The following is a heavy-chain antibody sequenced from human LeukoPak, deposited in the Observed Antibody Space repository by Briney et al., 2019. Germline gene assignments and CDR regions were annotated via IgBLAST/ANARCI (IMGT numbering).Heavy chain of an antibody. J-gene: IGHJ6*02. CDR1: GGSISSYY. CDR2: IYYSGST. CDR3: ARHEGQQLYYYYGMDV. V-gene: IGHV4-59*08. Sequence: SETLSLTCTVSGGSISSYYWSWIRQPPGKGLEWIGYIYYSGSTNYNPSLKSRVTISVDTSKNQFSLKLSSVTAADTAVYYCARHEGQQLYYYYGMDVWGQGTTVTVSS. D-gene: IGHD6-13*01.